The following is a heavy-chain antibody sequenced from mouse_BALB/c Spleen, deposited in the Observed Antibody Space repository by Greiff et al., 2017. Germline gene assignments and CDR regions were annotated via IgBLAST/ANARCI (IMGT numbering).Heavy chain of an antibody. D-gene: IGHD2-2*01. CDR3: ARFTYGYDYAMDY. J-gene: IGHJ4*01. CDR2: ILPGSGST. Sequence: VQLQQSGAELMKPGASVKISCKATGYTFSSYWIEWVKQRPGHGLEWIGEILPGSGSTNYNEKFKGKATFTADTSSNTAYMQLSSLTSEDSAVYYCARFTYGYDYAMDYWGQGTSVTVSS. CDR1: GYTFSSYW. V-gene: IGHV1-9*01.